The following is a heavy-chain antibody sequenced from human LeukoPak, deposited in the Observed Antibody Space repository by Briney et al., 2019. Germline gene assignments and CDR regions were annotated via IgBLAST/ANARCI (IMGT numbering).Heavy chain of an antibody. Sequence: VASVKVSCKASGGTFSSYAISWVRQTPGQGLEWMGGIIPIFGTANYAQKFQGRVTITTDESTSTAYMELSSLRSEDTAVYYCARDRGVVGATVFAAFDIWGQGTMVTVSS. CDR2: IIPIFGTA. CDR3: ARDRGVVGATVFAAFDI. CDR1: GGTFSSYA. D-gene: IGHD1-26*01. J-gene: IGHJ3*02. V-gene: IGHV1-69*05.